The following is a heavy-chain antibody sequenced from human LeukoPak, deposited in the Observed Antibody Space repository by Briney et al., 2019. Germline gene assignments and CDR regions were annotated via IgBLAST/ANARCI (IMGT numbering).Heavy chain of an antibody. CDR3: AKTRYNWNYRSADAFDI. J-gene: IGHJ3*02. CDR2: VYYSGST. CDR1: GGSVSSDSYY. Sequence: PSETLSLTCTVSGGSVSSDSYYWSWIRQPPGKGLEWIGYVYYSGSTNYNPSLKSRVTISVDTSKNQFSLKLSSVTAADRAVYYCAKTRYNWNYRSADAFDIWGQGTMVTVSS. V-gene: IGHV4-61*01. D-gene: IGHD1-7*01.